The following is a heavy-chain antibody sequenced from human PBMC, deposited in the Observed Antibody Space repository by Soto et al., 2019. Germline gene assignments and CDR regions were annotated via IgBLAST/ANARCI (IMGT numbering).Heavy chain of an antibody. CDR1: VGSISSSSYY. V-gene: IGHV4-39*01. D-gene: IGHD3-9*01. J-gene: IGHJ6*02. Sequence: SETLSLTCTVSVGSISSSSYYWGWIRQPPGKGLEWIGSIYYSGSTYYNPSLKSRVTISVDTSKNQFSLKLSSVTAADTAVYYCARHRGYYDILTGYYSYYYYYGMDVWGQGTTVT. CDR2: IYYSGST. CDR3: ARHRGYYDILTGYYSYYYYYGMDV.